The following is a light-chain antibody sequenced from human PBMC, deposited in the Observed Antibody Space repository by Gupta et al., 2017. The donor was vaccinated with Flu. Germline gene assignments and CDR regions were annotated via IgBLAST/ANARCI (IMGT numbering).Light chain of an antibody. J-gene: IGLJ3*02. V-gene: IGLV3-25*03. CDR1: SLSTQY. Sequence: SYELTQPPSVSVSPGQTATLSCSGDSLSTQYTYWYQQKPGQAPLLVIFKDTERPSGIPERCSGSNSGTVVTLTIRGVQAEDEAAYFCQSADNSGTYVVFGGGTKLTV. CDR3: QSADNSGTYVV. CDR2: KDT.